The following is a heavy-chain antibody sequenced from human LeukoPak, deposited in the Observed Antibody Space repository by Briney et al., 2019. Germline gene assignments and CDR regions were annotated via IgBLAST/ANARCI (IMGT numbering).Heavy chain of an antibody. CDR1: GFTFSNYA. Sequence: GGSLRLSCAASGFTFSNYAMSWVRQAPGKGLEWVSAISGSGGSTYYADSVKGRFTISRDNSKNTLYLQMNSLRAEDTAVYYCARNYYHDSSSYSPFDYWGQGTLATVSS. J-gene: IGHJ4*02. V-gene: IGHV3-23*01. CDR3: ARNYYHDSSSYSPFDY. D-gene: IGHD3-22*01. CDR2: ISGSGGST.